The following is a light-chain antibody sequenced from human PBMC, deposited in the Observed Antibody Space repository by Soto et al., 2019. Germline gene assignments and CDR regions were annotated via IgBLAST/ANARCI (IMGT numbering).Light chain of an antibody. V-gene: IGLV2-14*01. Sequence: QSALTQPASVSGSPGQSITISCTGTSSDVGGHNYVSWYQQHPGKAPKLIINEVSHRPSGVSSRFSGSKSGNTASLTISGLQTEDEADFYCSSHSSATDWVVFGGGTKLTVL. CDR3: SSHSSATDWVV. J-gene: IGLJ2*01. CDR1: SSDVGGHNY. CDR2: EVS.